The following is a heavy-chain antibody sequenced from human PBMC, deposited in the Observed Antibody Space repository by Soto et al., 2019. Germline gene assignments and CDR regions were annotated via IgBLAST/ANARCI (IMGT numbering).Heavy chain of an antibody. D-gene: IGHD3-22*01. CDR1: GDSISSYY. CDR3: ARSYYDSTGFAVDP. CDR2: MYYGGST. V-gene: IGHV4-59*08. Sequence: SETLSLTCAVSGDSISSYYCMWIRQPPGKGLEWIGYMYYGGSTNYNPSLTSRATISVDTSKNQFSLRVTSVTAADTTVYYCARSYYDSTGFAVDPWGQGTLVTVSS. J-gene: IGHJ5*02.